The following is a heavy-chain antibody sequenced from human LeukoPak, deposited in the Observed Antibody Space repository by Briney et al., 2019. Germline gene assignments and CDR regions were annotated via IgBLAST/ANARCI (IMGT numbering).Heavy chain of an antibody. CDR3: ARGGIQVSGIDEFDY. D-gene: IGHD6-19*01. V-gene: IGHV3-13*01. Sequence: GGSLRLSCAASGFTFIDYDMHWDRQVIGKGLEWVSAIGIRGDTHYSGSVKGRFTISGENAESSLYLQMNSLRAEDTAVYYCARGGIQVSGIDEFDYWGQGTLVTVSS. J-gene: IGHJ4*02. CDR1: GFTFIDYD. CDR2: IGIRGDT.